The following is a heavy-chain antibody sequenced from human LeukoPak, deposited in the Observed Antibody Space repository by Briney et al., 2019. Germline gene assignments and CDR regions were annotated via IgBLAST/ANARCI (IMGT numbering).Heavy chain of an antibody. CDR3: ATAGDRIAARPDRPRSNWFDP. V-gene: IGHV4-34*01. D-gene: IGHD6-6*01. Sequence: NPSEPLSLTCAVYGGSFSGYYWSWIRQPPGKRLEWIGEINHSGSNDYNPSLKSRVTISLDTSKNQFSLKLSSVTAADTAVYYCATAGDRIAARPDRPRSNWFDPWGQGTLVTVSS. CDR2: INHSGSN. CDR1: GGSFSGYY. J-gene: IGHJ5*02.